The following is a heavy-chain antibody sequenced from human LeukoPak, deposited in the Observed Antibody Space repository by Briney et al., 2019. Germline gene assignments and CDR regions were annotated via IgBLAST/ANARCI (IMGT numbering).Heavy chain of an antibody. Sequence: GGSLRLTCAASGFTFSSYGMHWVRQAPGKGLEWVAVIWYDGSNKYYADSVKGRFTISRDNSENTLYLQMNSLRAEDTAVYYCARDKQWLATDYWGQGTLVTVSS. V-gene: IGHV3-33*01. D-gene: IGHD6-19*01. CDR3: ARDKQWLATDY. CDR1: GFTFSSYG. CDR2: IWYDGSNK. J-gene: IGHJ4*02.